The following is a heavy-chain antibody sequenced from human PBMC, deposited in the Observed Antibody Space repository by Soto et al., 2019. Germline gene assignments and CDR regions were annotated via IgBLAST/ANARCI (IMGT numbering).Heavy chain of an antibody. CDR1: GYSFTSYW. V-gene: IGHV5-10-1*01. CDR2: IDPSDSYA. CDR3: ASPGQRWLQLGYYYYGMDV. D-gene: IGHD5-12*01. J-gene: IGHJ6*02. Sequence: AGESLKISCKGSGYSFTSYWISWVRQMPGKGLEWMGRIDPSDSYANYSPSFQGHVTISADKSISTAYLQWSSLKASDTAMYYCASPGQRWLQLGYYYYGMDVWGQGTTVTVSS.